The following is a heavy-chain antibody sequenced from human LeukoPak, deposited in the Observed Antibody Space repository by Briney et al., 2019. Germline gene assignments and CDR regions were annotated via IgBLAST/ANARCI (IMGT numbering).Heavy chain of an antibody. CDR1: GGSISSYY. V-gene: IGHV4-59*08. J-gene: IGHJ1*01. CDR2: IYYSGST. CDR3: ARHYYDSSGYYWHFQH. D-gene: IGHD3-22*01. Sequence: SETLSLTCTVSGGSISSYYWSWIRQPPGKGLEWIGYIYYSGSTNYNPSLKSRVTISVDTSKNQFSLKLSSVTAADTAVYYCARHYYDSSGYYWHFQHWDQGTLVTVSS.